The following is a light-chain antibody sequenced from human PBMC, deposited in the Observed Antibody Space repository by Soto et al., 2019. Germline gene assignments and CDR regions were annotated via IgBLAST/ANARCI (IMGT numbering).Light chain of an antibody. Sequence: QSALTQPASVSGSPGQSITISCTGTGSDVGGYNYVSWYQQHPGKVPKLLIFDVNNRPSGVSNRFSGSKFGNTASLTISGLQADDEADYYCSSYAGSYTRVFGTGTKVTVL. CDR3: SSYAGSYTRV. V-gene: IGLV2-14*01. CDR1: GSDVGGYNY. J-gene: IGLJ1*01. CDR2: DVN.